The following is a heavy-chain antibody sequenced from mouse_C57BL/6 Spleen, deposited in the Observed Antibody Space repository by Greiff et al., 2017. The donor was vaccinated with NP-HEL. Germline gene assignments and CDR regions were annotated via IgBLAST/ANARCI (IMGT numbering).Heavy chain of an antibody. Sequence: EVQLVESGGGLVKPGGSLKLSCAASGFTFSDYGMHWVRQAPEKGLEWVAYISSGSSTIYYVDTVKGRFTISRDNAKNTLFLQMTSLRSEDTAMYYGARGWAMVTSYCAMDYWGQGTSVTVSS. V-gene: IGHV5-17*01. CDR3: ARGWAMVTSYCAMDY. CDR2: ISSGSSTI. D-gene: IGHD2-2*01. CDR1: GFTFSDYG. J-gene: IGHJ4*01.